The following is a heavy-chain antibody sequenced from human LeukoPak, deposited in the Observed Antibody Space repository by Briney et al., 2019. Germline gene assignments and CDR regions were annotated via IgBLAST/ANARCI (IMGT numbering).Heavy chain of an antibody. CDR2: ISSSSSDK. CDR3: ARGSGWLTDY. Sequence: GGSLRLSCAASGFTFSSYSMNWVRQAPGKGLEWVSFISSSSSDKRYADSVKGRFTVSRDNAKNSLYLQMDSLRAEDTAVYYCARGSGWLTDYWGQGTLVTVSS. J-gene: IGHJ4*02. V-gene: IGHV3-21*01. D-gene: IGHD6-19*01. CDR1: GFTFSSYS.